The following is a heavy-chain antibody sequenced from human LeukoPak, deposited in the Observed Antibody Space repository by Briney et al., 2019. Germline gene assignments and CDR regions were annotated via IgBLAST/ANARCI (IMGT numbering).Heavy chain of an antibody. Sequence: GTSLRLSCAASGFTLTSYGMHWVRQAPGKGLEWVAVIWYDGSNKYYADSVKGRFTISRDNSKNTLYLQMNSLRAEDTAVYYCARVSGNYYRWFDSWGQGTLVTVSS. J-gene: IGHJ5*01. V-gene: IGHV3-33*08. CDR2: IWYDGSNK. CDR1: GFTLTSYG. D-gene: IGHD1-26*01. CDR3: ARVSGNYYRWFDS.